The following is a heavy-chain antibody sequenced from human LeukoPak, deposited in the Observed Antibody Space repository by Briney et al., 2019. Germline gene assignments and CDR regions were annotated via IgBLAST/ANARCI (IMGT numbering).Heavy chain of an antibody. Sequence: GGSLRLSCAASGFTFTNAWMSWVRQAPGKGLEWLSSITTISHYIYYAGAVRGRFTISRDNAKNSLYLQMNSLRGEDTAVYYCARGGGRGLYHQLSYTWFAPWGQGPLVTVSS. D-gene: IGHD3-10*01. CDR1: GFTFTNAW. CDR2: ITTISHYI. V-gene: IGHV3-21*01. CDR3: ARGGGRGLYHQLSYTWFAP. J-gene: IGHJ5*02.